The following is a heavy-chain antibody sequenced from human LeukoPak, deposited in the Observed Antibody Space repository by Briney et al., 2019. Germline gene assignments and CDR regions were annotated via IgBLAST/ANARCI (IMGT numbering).Heavy chain of an antibody. D-gene: IGHD1-1*01. Sequence: EASVKVSCKASGGTFSSYAVSWVRQAPGQGLEWMGGIIPIFGTANYAQKFQGRVTITTDESTSTAYMELSSLRSEDTAVYYCARAPNWSSRSQYDYWGQGTLVTVSA. J-gene: IGHJ4*02. CDR1: GGTFSSYA. CDR3: ARAPNWSSRSQYDY. V-gene: IGHV1-69*05. CDR2: IIPIFGTA.